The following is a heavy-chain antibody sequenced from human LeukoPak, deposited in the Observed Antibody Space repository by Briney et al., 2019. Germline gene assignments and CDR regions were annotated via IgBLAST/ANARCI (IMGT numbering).Heavy chain of an antibody. V-gene: IGHV1-69*06. CDR1: GGTFSSYA. CDR3: AREGQWLVKGWFDP. J-gene: IGHJ5*02. Sequence: SVKVSCKSSGGTFSSYAISWVRQAPGQGLEWMGGIIPIFGTANYAQKFQGRVTITADKSTSTAYMELSSLRSEDTAVYYCAREGQWLVKGWFDPWGQGTLVTVSS. D-gene: IGHD6-19*01. CDR2: IIPIFGTA.